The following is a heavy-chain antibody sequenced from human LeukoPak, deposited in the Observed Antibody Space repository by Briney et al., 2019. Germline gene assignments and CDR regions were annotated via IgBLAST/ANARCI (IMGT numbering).Heavy chain of an antibody. Sequence: ASVKVSCKASGYTFTSYAMHWVRQAPGQRLEWMGWINAGNGNTKYSQRFQGRVTITRDTSASTAYMELSSLRSEDTAVYYCARRISPQSYYYGMDVWGQGTTVTVSS. J-gene: IGHJ6*02. CDR3: ARRISPQSYYYGMDV. CDR2: INAGNGNT. V-gene: IGHV1-3*01. CDR1: GYTFTSYA.